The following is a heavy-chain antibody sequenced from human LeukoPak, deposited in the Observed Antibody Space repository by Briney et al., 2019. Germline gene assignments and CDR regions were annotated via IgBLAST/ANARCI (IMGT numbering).Heavy chain of an antibody. CDR2: IYYSGST. Sequence: PSETLSLTCTVSGGSISSSSYYWGWIRQPPGTGLEWIGSIYYSGSTHYNPSLKSRVTISVDTSKNQFSLKLSSVTAADTAVYYCARASNWFDPWGQGTLVTVSS. V-gene: IGHV4-39*01. CDR1: GGSISSSSYY. CDR3: ARASNWFDP. J-gene: IGHJ5*02.